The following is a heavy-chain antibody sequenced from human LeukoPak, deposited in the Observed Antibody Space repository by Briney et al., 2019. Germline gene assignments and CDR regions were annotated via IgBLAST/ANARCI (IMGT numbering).Heavy chain of an antibody. D-gene: IGHD5-12*01. V-gene: IGHV1-69*05. CDR1: GGTFTSYA. CDR3: ARGPFVGYSGYDYVDY. CDR2: IIPIFGTA. J-gene: IGHJ4*02. Sequence: VASVKVSCTASGGTFTSYAISWVRQAPGHGLEWMGGIIPIFGTANYAQKFQGRVTITTDESTSTAYMELSSLRSEDTAVYYCARGPFVGYSGYDYVDYWGQGTLVTVSS.